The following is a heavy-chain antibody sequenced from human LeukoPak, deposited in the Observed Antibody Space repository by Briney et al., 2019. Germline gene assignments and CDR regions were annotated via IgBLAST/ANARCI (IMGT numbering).Heavy chain of an antibody. CDR2: ISAYNGNT. CDR3: ASGYGYADH. CDR1: GYTFTSYG. Sequence: ASVKVSCKASGYTFTSYGISWVRQAPGQGLEWMGWISAYNGNTNYAQKLQGRVTMATDTSTSTVYMELSSLRSEDTAVYYCASGYGYADHWGQGTLVIVSS. D-gene: IGHD5-12*01. J-gene: IGHJ4*02. V-gene: IGHV1-18*01.